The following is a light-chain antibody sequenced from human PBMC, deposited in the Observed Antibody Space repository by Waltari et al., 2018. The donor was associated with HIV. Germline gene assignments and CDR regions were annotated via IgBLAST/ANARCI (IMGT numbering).Light chain of an antibody. V-gene: IGLV2-23*02. Sequence: QSALTQPASVSGSPGQSITISCTGTSTDVGNFNLVSWYQQYPGKAPKLLIYEVTKRPAGASNRFAASKSGNTASLTISGLRAEDEADYYCDSYSDTSSSYVFETGTKVTVL. J-gene: IGLJ1*01. CDR2: EVT. CDR3: DSYSDTSSSYV. CDR1: STDVGNFNL.